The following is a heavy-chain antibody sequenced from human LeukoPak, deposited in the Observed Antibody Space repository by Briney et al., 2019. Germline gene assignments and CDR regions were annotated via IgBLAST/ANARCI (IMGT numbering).Heavy chain of an antibody. CDR3: ARQGKGRTFDY. Sequence: SETLSLTCTVSGVSISSSLYYWGWLRQPPGKGLEWIGSMYDSENIYYNPSLKSRATIAVDTSGSQFALKLSSVTAADTAVYYCARQGKGRTFDYWAREPWSPSPQ. V-gene: IGHV4-39*06. D-gene: IGHD1-7*01. CDR2: MYDSENI. CDR1: GVSISSSLYY. J-gene: IGHJ4*02.